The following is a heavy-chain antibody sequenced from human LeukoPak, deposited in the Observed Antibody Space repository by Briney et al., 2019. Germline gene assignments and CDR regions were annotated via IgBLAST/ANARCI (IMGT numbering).Heavy chain of an antibody. J-gene: IGHJ3*02. CDR1: GGSISSYY. V-gene: IGHV4-59*08. CDR3: AAGLITIAAFDI. D-gene: IGHD3-9*01. Sequence: SETLSLTCTVSGGSISSYYWSWIRQPPGKGLEWTGYIYYSGSTNYNPSLKSRVTISVDTSKNQFSLKLSSVTAADTAVYYCAAGLITIAAFDIWGQGTMVTVSS. CDR2: IYYSGST.